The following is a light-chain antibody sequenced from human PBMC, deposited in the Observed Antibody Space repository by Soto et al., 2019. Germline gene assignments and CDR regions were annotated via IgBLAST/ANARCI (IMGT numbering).Light chain of an antibody. CDR2: DAS. CDR1: QTVSSY. CDR3: QQLNNFVT. Sequence: DIQLTQSPSFLSASVGDRVTITCRASQTVSSYLVWYQQKPGKAPKVLITDASTLQSGVPSRFSGSGFGTEFTITIRGLQPEDVETYYCQQLNNFVTFGPGTKVNI. J-gene: IGKJ3*01. V-gene: IGKV1-9*01.